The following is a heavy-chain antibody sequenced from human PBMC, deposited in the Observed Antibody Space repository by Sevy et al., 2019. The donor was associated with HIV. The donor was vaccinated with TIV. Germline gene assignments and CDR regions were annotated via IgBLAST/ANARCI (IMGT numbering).Heavy chain of an antibody. CDR3: ATVIGWQWEDLGARIFDS. V-gene: IGHV3-15*07. J-gene: IGHJ4*02. CDR1: GFTFTNAW. Sequence: GGSLRLSCAASGFTFTNAWMNWVRQVPGKGLEWVGRIKSETYSGTTDNAAPVKGRFTISRDDSDNTLYLQMNSLITEDTAVYYCATVIGWQWEDLGARIFDSWGQRTLVTVSS. D-gene: IGHD1-26*01. CDR2: IKSETYSGTT.